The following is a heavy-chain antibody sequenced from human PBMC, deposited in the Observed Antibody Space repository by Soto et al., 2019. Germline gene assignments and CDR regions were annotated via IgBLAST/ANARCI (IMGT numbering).Heavy chain of an antibody. J-gene: IGHJ6*02. CDR1: GFTFSSYA. D-gene: IGHD3-3*01. CDR2: ISGSGGST. Sequence: RRLSCAASGFTFSSYAMSWVRQAPGKGLEWVSAISGSGGSTYYADSVKGRFTISRDNSKNTLYLQMNSLRAEDTAVYYCAKSTYYDFSGMDVWGQGTTVTVSS. V-gene: IGHV3-23*01. CDR3: AKSTYYDFSGMDV.